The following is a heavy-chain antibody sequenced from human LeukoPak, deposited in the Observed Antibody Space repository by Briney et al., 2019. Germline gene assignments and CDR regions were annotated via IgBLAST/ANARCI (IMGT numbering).Heavy chain of an antibody. D-gene: IGHD6-13*01. Sequence: SETLSLTCAVYGGSFSGYYWSWIRQPPGKGLEWIGEINHSGSTNYNPSLKSRVTISVDTSKNQFSLRLSSVTAADTAVYYCARAAAGTFDYWGQGTLVTVSS. V-gene: IGHV4-34*01. J-gene: IGHJ4*02. CDR1: GGSFSGYY. CDR2: INHSGST. CDR3: ARAAAGTFDY.